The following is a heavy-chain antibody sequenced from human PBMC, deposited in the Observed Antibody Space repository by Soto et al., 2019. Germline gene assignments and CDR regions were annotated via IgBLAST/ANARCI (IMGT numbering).Heavy chain of an antibody. CDR2: ISSLGDNI. D-gene: IGHD5-18*01. Sequence: GGSLRLSCEASGFTFSYYDMKWVRQAPGKGLEWLSHISSLGDNIYYADSVKGRFTISRDNAKNSLYLQMNSLRDEDTAVYYCARDGYSYQYGVDVWGPGATVTVSS. CDR3: ARDGYSYQYGVDV. CDR1: GFTFSYYD. J-gene: IGHJ6*02. V-gene: IGHV3-48*02.